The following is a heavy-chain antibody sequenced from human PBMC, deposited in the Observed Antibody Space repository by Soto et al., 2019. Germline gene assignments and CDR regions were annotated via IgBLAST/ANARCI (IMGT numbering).Heavy chain of an antibody. J-gene: IGHJ4*02. D-gene: IGHD3-16*01. CDR2: MYNTGST. V-gene: IGHV4-59*12. CDR3: ARGRLGGAAD. Sequence: SETLSLTCTVSGGSISGYYWSWIRQPPGKGLEWIGYMYNTGSTVYNPSFKSRVTISVDTSKNQFSLKLSSVTAADTAVYYCARGRLGGAADWGQGTLVTVSS. CDR1: GGSISGYY.